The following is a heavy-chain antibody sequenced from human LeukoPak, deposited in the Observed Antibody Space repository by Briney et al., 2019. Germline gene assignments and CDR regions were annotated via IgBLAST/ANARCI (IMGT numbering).Heavy chain of an antibody. CDR1: GFTFSSYE. Sequence: GGSLRLSCAASGFTFSSYEMNWVRQAPGKGLEWVSYISSSGSTIYYADSVKGRFTISRDNAKNSLYLQMNSLRAEDTAVYHCAKDSEVTAIVGYFDSWGQGILVTVSS. CDR3: AKDSEVTAIVGYFDS. J-gene: IGHJ4*02. V-gene: IGHV3-48*03. D-gene: IGHD2-21*02. CDR2: ISSSGSTI.